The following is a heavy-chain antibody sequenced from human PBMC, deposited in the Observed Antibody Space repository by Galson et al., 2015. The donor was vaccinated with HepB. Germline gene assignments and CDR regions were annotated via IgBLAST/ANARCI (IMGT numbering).Heavy chain of an antibody. CDR3: VKGGDGALYYFDF. D-gene: IGHD4-17*01. Sequence: SLRLSCAMSGLTFRIYDMHWVRQAPGKGLEWVASIWFDGSNEYYADSVKGRFTISRDNSKNTLYLQMNSLRAEDTAVYHCVKGGDGALYYFDFWGQGTLVTVSS. CDR1: GLTFRIYD. J-gene: IGHJ4*02. CDR2: IWFDGSNE. V-gene: IGHV3-33*06.